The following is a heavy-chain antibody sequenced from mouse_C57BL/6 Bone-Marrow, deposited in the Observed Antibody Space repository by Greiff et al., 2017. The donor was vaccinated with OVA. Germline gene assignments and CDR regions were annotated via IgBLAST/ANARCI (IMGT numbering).Heavy chain of an antibody. CDR1: GFNIKDDY. CDR3: LTGAWFAY. J-gene: IGHJ3*01. Sequence: EVQLQQSGAELVRPGASVKLSCTASGFNIKDDYMHWVKQRPEQGLEWIGWIDPENGDTEYASKFQGKATITADTSSNTAYLQLSSLTSEDTAVYYCLTGAWFAYWGQGTLVTVSA. D-gene: IGHD4-1*01. V-gene: IGHV14-4*01. CDR2: IDPENGDT.